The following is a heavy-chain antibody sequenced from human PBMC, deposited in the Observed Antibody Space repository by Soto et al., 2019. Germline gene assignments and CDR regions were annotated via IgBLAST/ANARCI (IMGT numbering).Heavy chain of an antibody. D-gene: IGHD3-3*01. V-gene: IGHV3-30*18. CDR2: ISYDATDR. Sequence: QVQLVESGGGVVQPGRSLTLSCAASGFTFTSYAMHWVRQAPDKGLEWVAFISYDATDRYYADSVKGRFTIFRDNPKNTVYLHMNSMRTEDTALYYCAKDRDTEWSFDRGGQGTRVTVSS. CDR3: AKDRDTEWSFDR. J-gene: IGHJ4*02. CDR1: GFTFTSYA.